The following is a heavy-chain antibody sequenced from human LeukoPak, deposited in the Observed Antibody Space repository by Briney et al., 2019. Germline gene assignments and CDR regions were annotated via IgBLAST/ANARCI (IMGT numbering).Heavy chain of an antibody. CDR1: GFTFSSYS. V-gene: IGHV3-48*02. CDR3: ARDYNFAFDY. J-gene: IGHJ4*02. D-gene: IGHD1-1*01. Sequence: QPGGSLRLSCAASGFTFSSYSMNWVRQAPGKGLEWVSYITSSSSIIYYADSVKGRFTVSRDNAKNSLYLQMNSLRDEDTAVYFCARDYNFAFDYWGQGTLVTVSS. CDR2: ITSSSSII.